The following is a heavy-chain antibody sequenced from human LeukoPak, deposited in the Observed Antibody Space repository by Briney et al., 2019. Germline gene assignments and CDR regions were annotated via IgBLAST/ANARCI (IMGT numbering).Heavy chain of an antibody. J-gene: IGHJ3*02. CDR2: ITTSSDSTV. CDR1: GFTFSDYY. Sequence: EGSLRLSCAASGFTFSDYYMSWLRQAPGKGLEWMSYITTSSDSTVYYADSVKGRFTVSRKNAENSLYLEMNSLRAEDTAVYYCAREGTYQFRGPFDIWGQGTMVTVSS. CDR3: AREGTYQFRGPFDI. D-gene: IGHD3-16*02. V-gene: IGHV3-11*01.